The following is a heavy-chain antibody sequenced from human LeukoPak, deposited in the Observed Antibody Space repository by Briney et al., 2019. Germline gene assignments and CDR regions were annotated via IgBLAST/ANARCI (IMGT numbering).Heavy chain of an antibody. CDR2: MRPTDAYT. CDR3: VREGAVALKHFDL. J-gene: IGHJ4*02. D-gene: IGHD6-19*01. CDR1: GFSLTNNY. Sequence: GASVKVSCKAFGFSLTNNYMRWVRQAPGQGLEWMGYMRPTDAYTGYAPKFQGRVTVTRDTSTNTLYMELSSLGSDDTAVYYCVREGAVALKHFDLWGQGTLLTVSS. V-gene: IGHV1-46*01.